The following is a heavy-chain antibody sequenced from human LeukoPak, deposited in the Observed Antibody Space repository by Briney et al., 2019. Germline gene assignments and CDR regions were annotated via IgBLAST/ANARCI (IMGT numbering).Heavy chain of an antibody. J-gene: IGHJ4*02. CDR1: GASISSSF. D-gene: IGHD4-17*01. V-gene: IGHV4-59*13. Sequence: PSETLSLTCSVSGASISSSFWTWLRQPPGKGLEWIGYIYHSGHTSYNSSLKSRVLISVDTSKSQFSLRLTSVTAADTAVYYCARTEIADDYGAPGVMRWGQGTLVTVSS. CDR2: IYHSGHT. CDR3: ARTEIADDYGAPGVMR.